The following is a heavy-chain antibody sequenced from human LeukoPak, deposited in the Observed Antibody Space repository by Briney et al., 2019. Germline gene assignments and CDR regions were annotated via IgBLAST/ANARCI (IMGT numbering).Heavy chain of an antibody. J-gene: IGHJ4*02. V-gene: IGHV3-66*01. CDR1: GYTVSSNY. CDR2: IYSGGST. CDR3: ARDVGTAMGGGRDY. Sequence: PGGSLILSCAASGYTVSSNYMSWVRQAPGKGLEWVSVIYSGGSTCYADSVKGRFTISRDNSKNTLYLQMNSLRAEDTAVYYCARDVGTAMGGGRDYWGQGTLVTVSS. D-gene: IGHD5-18*01.